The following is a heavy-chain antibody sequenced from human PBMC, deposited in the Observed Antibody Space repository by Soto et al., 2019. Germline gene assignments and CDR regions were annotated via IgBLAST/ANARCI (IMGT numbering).Heavy chain of an antibody. CDR1: GFTVSNFA. J-gene: IGHJ3*02. D-gene: IGHD2-8*01. Sequence: EVQRLESWGGLVQPGGSLRLSCAASGFTVSNFAINWVRQAPGTVLEWVSAMGGSGGIIYYEDSVKGRFTISRDNYKHNLNPKMNNLRAEDTALDYCGKDRVLRTGSAVEILGRGTLVSASS. V-gene: IGHV3-23*01. CDR2: MGGSGGII. CDR3: GKDRVLRTGSAVEI.